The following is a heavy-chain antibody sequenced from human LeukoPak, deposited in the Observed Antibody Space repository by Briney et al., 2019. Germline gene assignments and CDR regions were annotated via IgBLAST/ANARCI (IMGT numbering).Heavy chain of an antibody. V-gene: IGHV3-23*01. D-gene: IGHD6-19*01. CDR3: AKDIGSGWYENWFDP. J-gene: IGHJ5*02. Sequence: PGGSLRLSCAASGFTFSSYAMSWVRQAPGKGLEWVSAISGSGGSTYYADSVKGRFTISRDNSKNTLYLQMNSLRAEDTAVYYCAKDIGSGWYENWFDPWGQGTLVTVSS. CDR2: ISGSGGST. CDR1: GFTFSSYA.